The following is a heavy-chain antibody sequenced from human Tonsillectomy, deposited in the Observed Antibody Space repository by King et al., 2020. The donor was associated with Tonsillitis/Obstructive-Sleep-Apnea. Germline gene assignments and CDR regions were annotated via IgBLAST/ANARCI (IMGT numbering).Heavy chain of an antibody. Sequence: VQLVESGGGVVQPGRSLRLSCAASGFTFSSYAMHWVRQAPGKGLEWVAVISYDGSNKYYADSVKGRFTISRDNSKNTLYLQMNSLRAEDTDVYYCANSPMVRGVMLYWGQGTLVTVSS. D-gene: IGHD3-10*01. J-gene: IGHJ4*02. CDR1: GFTFSSYA. V-gene: IGHV3-30*04. CDR2: ISYDGSNK. CDR3: ANSPMVRGVMLY.